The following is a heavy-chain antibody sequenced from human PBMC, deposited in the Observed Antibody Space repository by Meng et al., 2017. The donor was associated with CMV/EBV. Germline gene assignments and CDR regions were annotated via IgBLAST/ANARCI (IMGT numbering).Heavy chain of an antibody. V-gene: IGHV3-23*01. CDR1: GFTFNTDA. Sequence: SGFTFNTDAMSWVRRAPGKGLEWVSTIGGSGGTTYYADSVKGRFTISRDNSKNTLYLQMSSLRAEDTAVYYCARNAYNYGYSYYFDYWGQGTLVTVSS. J-gene: IGHJ4*02. D-gene: IGHD5-18*01. CDR3: ARNAYNYGYSYYFDY. CDR2: IGGSGGTT.